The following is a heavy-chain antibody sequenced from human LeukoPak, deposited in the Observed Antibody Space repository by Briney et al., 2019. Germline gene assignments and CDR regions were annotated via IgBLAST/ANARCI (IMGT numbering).Heavy chain of an antibody. V-gene: IGHV4-59*11. CDR3: ARVFIAEYYYYYMDV. CDR2: IYYSGST. Sequence: PSETLSLTCTVSGGSISSHYWSWIRQPPGKGLEWIGYIYYSGSTNYNPSLKSRVTISVDTSKNQFSLKLSSVTAADTAVYYCARVFIAEYYYYYMDVWSKGTTVTVSS. CDR1: GGSISSHY. J-gene: IGHJ6*03. D-gene: IGHD2-15*01.